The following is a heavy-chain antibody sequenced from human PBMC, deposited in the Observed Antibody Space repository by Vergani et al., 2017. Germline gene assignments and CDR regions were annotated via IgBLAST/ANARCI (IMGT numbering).Heavy chain of an antibody. CDR2: INPNSGGT. CDR1: GYTFTGYY. J-gene: IGHJ5*02. D-gene: IGHD2-15*01. Sequence: QVQLVQSGAEVKKPGASVKVSCKASGYTFTGYYMHWVRQAPGQGLELMGWINPNSGGTNYAQKFQGRVTMTRDTSISTAYMELSRLRADDTAVYYCARDRRGCSGGSCYFWFDPWGQGTLVTVSS. V-gene: IGHV1-2*02. CDR3: ARDRRGCSGGSCYFWFDP.